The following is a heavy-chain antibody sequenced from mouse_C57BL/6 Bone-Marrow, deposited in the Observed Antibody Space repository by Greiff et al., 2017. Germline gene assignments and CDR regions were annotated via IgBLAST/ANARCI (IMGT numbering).Heavy chain of an antibody. Sequence: EVKLMESGGGLVQPGGSLQLSCAASGFTFSDYYMYWVRQTPEKRLEWVAYISNGGGSTYYPDTVKGRFTISRDNAKNTLYLQMSRLKSEDTAMYYCARQDYAMDYWGQGTSVTVSS. J-gene: IGHJ4*01. CDR2: ISNGGGST. V-gene: IGHV5-12*01. CDR1: GFTFSDYY. CDR3: ARQDYAMDY.